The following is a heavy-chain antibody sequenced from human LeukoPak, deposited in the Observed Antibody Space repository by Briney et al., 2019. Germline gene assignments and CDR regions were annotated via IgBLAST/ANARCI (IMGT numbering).Heavy chain of an antibody. CDR3: TGHHQAYSRTY. J-gene: IGHJ4*02. Sequence: TGGSLRLSCAASGFTFSSYWMHWVRQAPGKGLVWVSRISTDASSTTYADSVKGRFTISGDNAKDTLYLQMNSLRAEDTAVYYCTGHHQAYSRTYWGQGTLATVSS. CDR1: GFTFSSYW. V-gene: IGHV3-74*01. CDR2: ISTDASST. D-gene: IGHD6-13*01.